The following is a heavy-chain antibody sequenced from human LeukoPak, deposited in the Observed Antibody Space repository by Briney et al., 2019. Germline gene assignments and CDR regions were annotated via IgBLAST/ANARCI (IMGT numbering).Heavy chain of an antibody. CDR1: GFTFSNAW. Sequence: PGGSLRLSCAASGFTFSNAWMSWVRQAPGKGLEWVSVVFTDGSSTSYADSVQGRFTVSRDNAKYTVYLQMNSLRVEDTAVYYCVSSDRLDYWGQGALVTVSS. V-gene: IGHV3-74*01. D-gene: IGHD1-14*01. CDR2: VFTDGSST. CDR3: VSSDRLDY. J-gene: IGHJ4*02.